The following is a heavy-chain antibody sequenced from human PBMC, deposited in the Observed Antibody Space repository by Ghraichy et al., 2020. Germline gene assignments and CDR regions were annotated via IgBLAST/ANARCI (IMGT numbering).Heavy chain of an antibody. CDR2: INPNSGGT. CDR3: ARDPPRIAVAGTGASKVGTVGY. D-gene: IGHD6-19*01. J-gene: IGHJ4*02. CDR1: GYTFTGYY. V-gene: IGHV1-2*02. Sequence: ASVKVSCKASGYTFTGYYMHWVRQAPGQGLEWMGWINPNSGGTNYAQKFQGRVTMTRDTSISTAYMELSRLRSDDTAVYYCARDPPRIAVAGTGASKVGTVGYWGQGTLVTVSS.